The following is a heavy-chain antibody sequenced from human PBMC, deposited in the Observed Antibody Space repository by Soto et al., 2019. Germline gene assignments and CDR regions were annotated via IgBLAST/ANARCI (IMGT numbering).Heavy chain of an antibody. CDR3: ARYDYNGYYFDY. CDR1: GYTFSNYY. CDR2: INPSGGST. D-gene: IGHD4-4*01. J-gene: IGHJ4*02. Sequence: QVQLVQSGAEVKKPGASVRVSCKASGYTFSNYYMHWVRQAPGQGHEWMGIINPSGGSTTYAQKFQGRVTMTRDTSTSTVYMELSSLRSGDTAVYYCARYDYNGYYFDYWGQGTLVTVSS. V-gene: IGHV1-46*01.